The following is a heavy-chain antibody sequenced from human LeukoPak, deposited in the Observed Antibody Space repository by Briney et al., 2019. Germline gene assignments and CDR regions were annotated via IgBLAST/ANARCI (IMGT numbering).Heavy chain of an antibody. CDR2: MNPNSGNT. Sequence: GASVKVSCKASGYTFTSYDINWVRQATGQGLEWMGWMNPNSGNTGYAQKFQGRVTMTRNTSISTVYMELSSLRSEDTAVYYCARGGYDFWSGYYPSKGMDVWGQGTTVTVSS. J-gene: IGHJ6*02. V-gene: IGHV1-8*01. CDR1: GYTFTSYD. D-gene: IGHD3-3*01. CDR3: ARGGYDFWSGYYPSKGMDV.